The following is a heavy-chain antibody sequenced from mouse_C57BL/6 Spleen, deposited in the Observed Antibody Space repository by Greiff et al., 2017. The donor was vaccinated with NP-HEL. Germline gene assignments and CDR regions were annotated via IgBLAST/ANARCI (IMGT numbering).Heavy chain of an antibody. Sequence: QVQLQQPGAELVRPGTSVKLSCKASGYTFTSYWMHWVKQRPGQGLEWIGVIDPSDSYTNYNQKFKGKATLTVDTSSSTAYMQLSSLTSEDSAVYYCARPGYPSWFAYWGQGTLVTVSA. CDR1: GYTFTSYW. CDR2: IDPSDSYT. D-gene: IGHD2-14*01. J-gene: IGHJ3*01. V-gene: IGHV1-59*01. CDR3: ARPGYPSWFAY.